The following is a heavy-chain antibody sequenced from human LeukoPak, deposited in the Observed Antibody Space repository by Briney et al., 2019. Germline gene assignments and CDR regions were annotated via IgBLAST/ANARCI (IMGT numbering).Heavy chain of an antibody. V-gene: IGHV3-11*01. CDR2: ISRSGSII. CDR1: GFTFSVYY. Sequence: GGSLRLSCAAPGFTFSVYYMSWMRPAPGEGVEWGSHISRSGSIIYYADSVKGRFTISRDNAKNSLYLQMNSLRAEDTAVYYCARTAYYYDSSGYDDAFDIWGQGTMVIVSS. D-gene: IGHD3-22*01. J-gene: IGHJ3*02. CDR3: ARTAYYYDSSGYDDAFDI.